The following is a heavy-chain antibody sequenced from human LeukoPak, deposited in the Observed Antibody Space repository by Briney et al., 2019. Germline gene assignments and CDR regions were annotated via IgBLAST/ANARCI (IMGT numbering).Heavy chain of an antibody. J-gene: IGHJ4*02. CDR3: ARGESEY. Sequence: PGGSLRLSCAASGFTVGTDFVSWVRQAPGRGLEWVSIIFSGGSTYYADSVKGRFTISRDSSRNTAYLQMSSLRAEDTAVYYCARGESEYWGQGTLVTVSS. CDR1: GFTVGTDF. V-gene: IGHV3-66*01. CDR2: IFSGGST.